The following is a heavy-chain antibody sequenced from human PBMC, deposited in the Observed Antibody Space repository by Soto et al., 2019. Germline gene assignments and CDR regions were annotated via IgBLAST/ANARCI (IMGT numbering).Heavy chain of an antibody. D-gene: IGHD2-2*01. CDR3: ARRTATTSRYVDF. CDR2: IGPSGNMI. Sequence: PGGSLILSCEASGFTFSDYYMTWIRQAPGKGLEWVSYIGPSGNMIYYADSVKGRFTISRDNAKNSLYLQMNSLRVEDTAVYHCARRTATTSRYVDFWGRGTLVTVSS. J-gene: IGHJ4*02. V-gene: IGHV3-11*01. CDR1: GFTFSDYY.